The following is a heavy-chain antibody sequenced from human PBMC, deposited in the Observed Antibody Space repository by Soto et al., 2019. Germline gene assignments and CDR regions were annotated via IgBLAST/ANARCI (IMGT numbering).Heavy chain of an antibody. J-gene: IGHJ4*02. CDR1: GGSFSGYY. D-gene: IGHD6-13*01. V-gene: IGHV4-34*01. CDR3: ARTSSPNDY. CDR2: INHSGST. Sequence: PSETLSLTCAVYGGSFSGYYWSWIRQPPGKGLEWIGEINHSGSTNYNPSLNSRVTISVDTSKNQFSLKLSFLTAADTAVYYCARTSSPNDYWGQGTLVTVSS.